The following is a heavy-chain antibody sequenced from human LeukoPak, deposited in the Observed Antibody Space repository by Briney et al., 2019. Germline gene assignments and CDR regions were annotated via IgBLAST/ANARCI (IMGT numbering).Heavy chain of an antibody. D-gene: IGHD6-19*01. Sequence: GASVKVSCKASGYTFTSYDINWVRQATGQGLEWMGWMNPNSGNTGYAQKFRGRVTMTRNTSISTAYMELSSLRSEDTAVYYCARRYSSGWYADFAFDIWGQGTMVTVSS. V-gene: IGHV1-8*01. J-gene: IGHJ3*02. CDR1: GYTFTSYD. CDR2: MNPNSGNT. CDR3: ARRYSSGWYADFAFDI.